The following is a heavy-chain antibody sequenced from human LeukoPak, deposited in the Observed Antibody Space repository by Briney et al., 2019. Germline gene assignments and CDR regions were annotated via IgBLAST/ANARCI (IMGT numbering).Heavy chain of an antibody. CDR3: ARGIAAAANYFDY. D-gene: IGHD6-13*01. J-gene: IGHJ4*02. Sequence: GGSLRLSCAASGFTFSAYYMSWIRQAPGKGLEWVSYISTTSSYTNHADPVKGRFTISRDNAKNSLYLQMNSLRAEDTAVYYCARGIAAAANYFDYWGQGTLVTVSS. V-gene: IGHV3-11*05. CDR2: ISTTSSYT. CDR1: GFTFSAYY.